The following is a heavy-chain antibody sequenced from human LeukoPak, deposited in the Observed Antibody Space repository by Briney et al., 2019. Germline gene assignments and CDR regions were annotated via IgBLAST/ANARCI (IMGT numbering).Heavy chain of an antibody. J-gene: IGHJ6*03. CDR2: ISSSSSTI. Sequence: GGSLRLSCAASGFTFSSYGMTWVRQAPGKGLEWVSYISSSSSTIYYADSVKGRFTISRDNAKNSLYLQLNSLRAEDTAVYYCAKEGYYYLDVWGKGTTVTISS. CDR1: GFTFSSYG. V-gene: IGHV3-48*01. CDR3: AKEGYYYLDV.